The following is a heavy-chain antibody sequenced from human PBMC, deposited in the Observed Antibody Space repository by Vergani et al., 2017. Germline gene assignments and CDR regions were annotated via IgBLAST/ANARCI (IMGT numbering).Heavy chain of an antibody. V-gene: IGHV1-2*02. J-gene: IGHJ4*02. CDR1: GYTFTTYN. Sequence: QVQLVQSGAEVKKPGASVKVSCKASGYTFTTYNIDWVRQAPGQGLEWLGWINRNNGGTIYAQKFQGRVTMTRDTSINTAYMELSSLTSDDTAVYYCARTCRGATYDYWGQGTLVTVSS. CDR2: INRNNGGT. D-gene: IGHD1-26*01. CDR3: ARTCRGATYDY.